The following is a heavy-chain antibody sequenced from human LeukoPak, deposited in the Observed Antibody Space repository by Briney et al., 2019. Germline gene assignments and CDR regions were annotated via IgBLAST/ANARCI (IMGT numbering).Heavy chain of an antibody. Sequence: PGGSLRLSCAASGFTFSNYAMSWVRQAPGKGLEWVSTISGSGGSTYSADSVKGRFTISRDNSKNTLYLQMHSLGAEDTAVSYCAKAHSRIGSSSSEFDYWGQGTLVTVSS. CDR1: GFTFSNYA. V-gene: IGHV3-23*01. D-gene: IGHD6-6*01. J-gene: IGHJ4*02. CDR2: ISGSGGST. CDR3: AKAHSRIGSSSSEFDY.